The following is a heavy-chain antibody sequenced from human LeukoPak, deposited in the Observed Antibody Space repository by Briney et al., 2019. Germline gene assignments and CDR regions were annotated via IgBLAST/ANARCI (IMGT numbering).Heavy chain of an antibody. CDR1: GGSISSRGYY. V-gene: IGHV4-39*02. D-gene: IGHD4-23*01. Sequence: SETLSLTCAVSGGSISSRGYYWGWVRQPPGKELEWIMSIYYSGSTYYNPSLKSRVTISVDTSKNHFSLRLTSVTAADTAMYYCASHGGNFDAFDVWGQGTMVAVSS. CDR3: ASHGGNFDAFDV. CDR2: IYYSGST. J-gene: IGHJ3*01.